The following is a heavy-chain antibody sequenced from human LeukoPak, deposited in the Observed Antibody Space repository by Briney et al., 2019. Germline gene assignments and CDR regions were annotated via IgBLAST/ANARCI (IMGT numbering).Heavy chain of an antibody. J-gene: IGHJ4*02. CDR3: ARGARRRAAAGTTYFDY. Sequence: SETLSLTCAVYGGSFSGYYWSWIRQPPGKGLEWIGEINHSGSTNYNPSLKSRVTISVDTSKNQFSLKLSSVTAADTAVYYCARGARRRAAAGTTYFDYWGQGTLVTVSS. V-gene: IGHV4-34*01. CDR1: GGSFSGYY. D-gene: IGHD6-13*01. CDR2: INHSGST.